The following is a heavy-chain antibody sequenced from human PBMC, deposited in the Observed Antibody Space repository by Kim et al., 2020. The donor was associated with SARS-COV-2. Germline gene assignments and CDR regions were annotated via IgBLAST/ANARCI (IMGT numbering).Heavy chain of an antibody. Sequence: ASVKVSCKVSGYTFTSDDINWVRQATGQGLEWMGWIDPNSGDTGYAQKFQGRVTVTRDTSISTAYMELSSLRYEDTAVYYCVSRYSSSARWRYWGQGTLVTVSS. CDR3: VSRYSSSARWRY. V-gene: IGHV1-8*01. D-gene: IGHD6-6*01. CDR1: GYTFTSDD. CDR2: IDPNSGDT. J-gene: IGHJ4*02.